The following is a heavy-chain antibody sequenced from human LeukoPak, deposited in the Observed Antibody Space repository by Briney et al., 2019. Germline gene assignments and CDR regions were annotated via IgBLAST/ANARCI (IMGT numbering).Heavy chain of an antibody. D-gene: IGHD2-15*01. J-gene: IGHJ4*02. CDR1: GFTFSRYS. V-gene: IGHV3-48*02. Sequence: GGSLRPSCAASGFTFSRYSMNWVRQAPGKGLEWVSYIGSSGSTIYYADSVKGRFTISRDNAKNSLYLQMNSLRDEDTAVNYCARLWGYCSGGSCYSTPYWGQGTLVTVSS. CDR2: IGSSGSTI. CDR3: ARLWGYCSGGSCYSTPY.